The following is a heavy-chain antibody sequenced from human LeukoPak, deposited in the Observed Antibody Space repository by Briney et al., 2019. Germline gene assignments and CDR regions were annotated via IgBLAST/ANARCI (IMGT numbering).Heavy chain of an antibody. V-gene: IGHV1-69*05. CDR3: ASSPRIVGRLDYYYYMDV. J-gene: IGHJ6*03. Sequence: ASVKVSCKASGLTLGTYAISWVRQAPGQGLEWMGGIIPMFGSAHYAQKFQDRVTITTDESTTIAYMELSSLRSEDTAVYYCASSPRIVGRLDYYYYMDVWGKGTTVTVSS. CDR1: GLTLGTYA. CDR2: IIPMFGSA. D-gene: IGHD6-6*01.